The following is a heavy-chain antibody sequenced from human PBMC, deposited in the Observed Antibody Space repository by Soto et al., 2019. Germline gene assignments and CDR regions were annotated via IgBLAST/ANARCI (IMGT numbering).Heavy chain of an antibody. Sequence: QVQLVQSGAEEKKPGASVKVSCKASGYTFTSYAMHWVRQAPGQRLEWMGWINAGNGNTKYSQKFQGRVTITRDTSASTAYMELSSLSSEDTAVYYCARDWYYYDSSGYYSAVHLDYWGQGTLVTVSS. J-gene: IGHJ4*02. CDR1: GYTFTSYA. CDR3: ARDWYYYDSSGYYSAVHLDY. V-gene: IGHV1-3*05. CDR2: INAGNGNT. D-gene: IGHD3-22*01.